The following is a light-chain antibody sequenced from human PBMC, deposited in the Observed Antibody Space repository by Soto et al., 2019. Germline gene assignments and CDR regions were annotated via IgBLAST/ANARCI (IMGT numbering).Light chain of an antibody. CDR1: QGISDY. V-gene: IGKV1-27*01. Sequence: EIQLTQSPSSLSSSVGDRVTITCRASQGISDYLAWYQQKPGQVPKLLIYSASTLQSGVPSRFSGSGSGTDFTLTISSLQPEDVATYYCQKYTGAPWTFGQGTKVEIK. CDR2: SAS. CDR3: QKYTGAPWT. J-gene: IGKJ1*01.